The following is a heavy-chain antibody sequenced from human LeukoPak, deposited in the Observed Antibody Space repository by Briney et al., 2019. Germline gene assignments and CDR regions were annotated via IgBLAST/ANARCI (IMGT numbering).Heavy chain of an antibody. J-gene: IGHJ4*02. CDR2: INHSGST. D-gene: IGHD2-2*01. V-gene: IGHV4-34*01. CDR3: ARKASIRGGFH. Sequence: PSETLSLTCAVYGGSFSGYYWSWLRQPPGRGLEWIGEINHSGSTNYNPSLKSRITISVDTSKNQFSLKLISVTAADTAVYYCARKASIRGGFHWGQGTLVTVSS. CDR1: GGSFSGYY.